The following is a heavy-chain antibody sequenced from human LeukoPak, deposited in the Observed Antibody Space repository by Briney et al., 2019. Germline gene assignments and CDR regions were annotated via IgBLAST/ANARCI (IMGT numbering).Heavy chain of an antibody. J-gene: IGHJ4*02. CDR1: GCSISSYY. V-gene: IGHV4-59*01. Sequence: PSETLSLTCTVSGCSISSYYWSWIRQTPGKGLEWIGDIYYSGSTNYNPSLKSRATISADTSKNQLSLKLNSVTAADTAVYYCARDGYDYLDYWGQGTLVTVSS. CDR3: ARDGYDYLDY. CDR2: IYYSGST. D-gene: IGHD6-13*01.